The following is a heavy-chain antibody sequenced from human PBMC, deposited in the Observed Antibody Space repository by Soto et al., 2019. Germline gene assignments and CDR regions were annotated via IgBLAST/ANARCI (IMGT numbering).Heavy chain of an antibody. V-gene: IGHV1-69*13. D-gene: IGHD4-4*01. Sequence: GASVKVSCKASGGTFSSYAISWVRQAPGQGLEWMGGIIHIFGTANYAQKFQGRVTITADESTSTAYMELSSLRSEDTAVYYCARDRDDYSNYGMDVWGQGTTVTVSS. CDR3: ARDRDDYSNYGMDV. J-gene: IGHJ6*02. CDR2: IIHIFGTA. CDR1: GGTFSSYA.